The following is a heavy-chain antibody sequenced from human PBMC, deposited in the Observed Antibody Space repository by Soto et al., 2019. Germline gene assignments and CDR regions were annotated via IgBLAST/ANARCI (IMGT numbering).Heavy chain of an antibody. CDR1: GYTFINYD. V-gene: IGHV1-8*01. Sequence: QVQLVQSGAEVKKPGASVKVSCKASGYTFINYDINWVRQATGQGLEWMGWMNPNSGNTGHAQKFQXXVXMXXNTYIITAYMELSSLRSEDTAVYYCERGRGGYFDYWGQGTLVTVSS. CDR3: ERGRGGYFDY. D-gene: IGHD1-26*01. J-gene: IGHJ4*02. CDR2: MNPNSGNT.